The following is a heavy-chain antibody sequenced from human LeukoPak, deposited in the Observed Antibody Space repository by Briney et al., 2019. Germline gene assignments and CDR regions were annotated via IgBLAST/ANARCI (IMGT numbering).Heavy chain of an antibody. V-gene: IGHV3-23*01. CDR2: ISGSGDST. CDR1: EFTFSNYA. Sequence: PGGSLRLSFDAAEFTFSNYAIRWVRQAPGKGLEWVSSISGSGDSTYYAESVKGRFTLYRDNSKNTLYLQMTSLRDADTAVYYCARDTYYDILTGPIDFDYWGQGTLVTVSS. CDR3: ARDTYYDILTGPIDFDY. D-gene: IGHD3-9*01. J-gene: IGHJ4*02.